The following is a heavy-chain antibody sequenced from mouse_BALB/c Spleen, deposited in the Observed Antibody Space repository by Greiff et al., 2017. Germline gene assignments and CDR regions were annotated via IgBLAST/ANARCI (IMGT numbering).Heavy chain of an antibody. Sequence: EVQGVESGGGLVQPGGSLRLSCATSGFTFTGYYMSWVRQPPGKALEWLGFIRNKANGYTTEYSASVKGRFTISRDNSQSILYLQMNTLRAEDSATYYCARDPSSYGSSYLYAMDYWGQGTSVTVSS. V-gene: IGHV7-3*02. CDR2: IRNKANGYTT. CDR3: ARDPSSYGSSYLYAMDY. CDR1: GFTFTGYY. D-gene: IGHD1-1*01. J-gene: IGHJ4*01.